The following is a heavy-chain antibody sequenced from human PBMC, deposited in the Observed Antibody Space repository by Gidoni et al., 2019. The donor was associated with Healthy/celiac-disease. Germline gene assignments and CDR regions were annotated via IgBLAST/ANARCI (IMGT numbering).Heavy chain of an antibody. CDR2: IKSKTDGGTT. J-gene: IGHJ3*02. CDR3: TTAMDGIVVVPAAIVAFDI. Sequence: EVQLVESGGGLVKPGGSLRLSCAASGFTLSNAWMSWVRQAPGKGLEWVGRIKSKTDGGTTDYAAPVKGRFTISRADSKTTLYLQMNSLKPEDTAVSYCTTAMDGIVVVPAAIVAFDIWGQGTMVTVSS. V-gene: IGHV3-15*01. CDR1: GFTLSNAW. D-gene: IGHD2-2*01.